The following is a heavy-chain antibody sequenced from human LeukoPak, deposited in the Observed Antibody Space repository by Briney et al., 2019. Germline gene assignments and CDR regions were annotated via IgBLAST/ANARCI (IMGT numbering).Heavy chain of an antibody. CDR1: GYTFTDYY. Sequence: APVKVSCKTSGYTFTDYYIHWVRQAPGQGLEWMGWINPKSGATDFAQKFQGRITLTRDTSITTAHMEMNRLTSDDTAVYFCTIDEWELPGYWGQGTRVTV. J-gene: IGHJ4*02. V-gene: IGHV1-2*02. CDR2: INPKSGAT. CDR3: TIDEWELPGY. D-gene: IGHD1-26*01.